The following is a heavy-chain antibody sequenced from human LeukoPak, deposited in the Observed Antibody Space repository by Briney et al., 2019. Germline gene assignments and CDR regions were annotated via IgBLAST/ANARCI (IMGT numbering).Heavy chain of an antibody. V-gene: IGHV1-18*01. J-gene: IGHJ4*02. D-gene: IGHD6-6*01. CDR1: GYTFTSYG. Sequence: ASVKVSCKASGYTFTSYGISWVRQAPGQGLEWMGWVSAYNGNTNYAQKLQGRVTMTTDTSTSTAYMELSRLRSDDTAVYYCARAKRIAAQDYWGQGTLVTVSS. CDR2: VSAYNGNT. CDR3: ARAKRIAAQDY.